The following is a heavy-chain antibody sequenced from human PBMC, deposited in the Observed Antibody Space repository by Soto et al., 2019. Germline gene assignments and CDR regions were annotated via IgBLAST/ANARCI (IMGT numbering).Heavy chain of an antibody. V-gene: IGHV4-59*01. Sequence: QVQLQESGPGQVKPSETLSLTCTISGGSISVYYWSWVRQPPGHELEWIGYIYASGSPYYNPSLRSRVTIAADTSMNQFSLKLTSPPAAGPAVYYCARGGGSSPPRYLGRGTLVTVSS. CDR2: IYASGSP. CDR3: ARGGGSSPPRY. J-gene: IGHJ4*02. CDR1: GGSISVYY. D-gene: IGHD3-16*01.